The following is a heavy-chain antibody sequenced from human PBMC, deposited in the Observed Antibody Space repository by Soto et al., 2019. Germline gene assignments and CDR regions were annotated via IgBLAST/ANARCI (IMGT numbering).Heavy chain of an antibody. CDR1: GFTFSSYG. CDR2: IWYDGSNK. J-gene: IGHJ4*02. Sequence: QVQLVESGGGVVQPGRSLRLSCAASGFTFSSYGMHWVRQAPGKGLAWVAVIWYDGSNKYYADSVKGRFTISRDNSKNTLYLQMNSLRAEDTAVYYCARDRGEVRFLDWSFDYWGQGTLVTVSS. V-gene: IGHV3-33*01. CDR3: ARDRGEVRFLDWSFDY. D-gene: IGHD3-3*01.